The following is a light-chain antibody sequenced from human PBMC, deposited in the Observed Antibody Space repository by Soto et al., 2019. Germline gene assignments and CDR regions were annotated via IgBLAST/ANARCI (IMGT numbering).Light chain of an antibody. Sequence: QSALTQPASVSGSPGQSITISCTGTSSDVGDYNYVSWYQQHPGKAPKVMIYDVSNRPSGVSNRFSGSKSGNTASLTISGLQADDEADYYCTSYTRSSPLVFGPGTKLTVL. CDR2: DVS. V-gene: IGLV2-14*01. CDR3: TSYTRSSPLV. J-gene: IGLJ1*01. CDR1: SSDVGDYNY.